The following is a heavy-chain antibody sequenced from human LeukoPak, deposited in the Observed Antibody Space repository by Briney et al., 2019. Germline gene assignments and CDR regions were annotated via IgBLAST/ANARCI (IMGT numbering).Heavy chain of an antibody. J-gene: IGHJ3*02. Sequence: SGGSLRLSCAASGFTFSSYSMNWVRQAPGKGLEWVSSISSSSSYIYYADSVKGRFTIPRDNAKNSLYLQMNSLRAEDTAVYYCARDRSWEPGHLDAFDIWGQGTMVTVSS. CDR1: GFTFSSYS. D-gene: IGHD1-26*01. V-gene: IGHV3-21*01. CDR3: ARDRSWEPGHLDAFDI. CDR2: ISSSSSYI.